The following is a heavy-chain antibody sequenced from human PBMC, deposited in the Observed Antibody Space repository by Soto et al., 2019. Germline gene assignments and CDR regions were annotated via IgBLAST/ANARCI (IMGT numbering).Heavy chain of an antibody. CDR1: GFTFSSYA. CDR2: ISGSGGST. D-gene: IGHD3-3*01. V-gene: IGHV3-23*01. CDR3: AKFHYDFWSGYYGY. Sequence: PGVSLRLSCAASGFTFSSYAMSWVRQAPGKGLEWVSAISGSGGSTCYADSVKGRFTISRDNSKNTLYLQMNSLRAEDTAVYYCAKFHYDFWSGYYGYWGQGTLVTVSS. J-gene: IGHJ4*02.